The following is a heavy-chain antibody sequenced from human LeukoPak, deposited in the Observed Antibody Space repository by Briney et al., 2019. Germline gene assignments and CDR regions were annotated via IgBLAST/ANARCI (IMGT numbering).Heavy chain of an antibody. J-gene: IGHJ4*02. CDR2: MYYSGST. CDR1: GGSISSYY. CDR3: AREDYSYGLDY. V-gene: IGHV4-59*01. Sequence: SETLSLTCTVSGGSISSYYWSWIRQPPGKELEWIGYMYYSGSTNYNPSLKSRVTISVDTSKNQFSLKLSSVTAADTAVYYCAREDYSYGLDYWGQGTLVTVSS. D-gene: IGHD5-18*01.